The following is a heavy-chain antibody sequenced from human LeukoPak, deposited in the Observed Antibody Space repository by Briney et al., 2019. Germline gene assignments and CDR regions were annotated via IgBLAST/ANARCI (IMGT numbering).Heavy chain of an antibody. V-gene: IGHV4-34*01. CDR1: GGSFSGYY. CDR3: ARGRPNYDSSGYYPSYYFDY. Sequence: SETLSLTCAVYGGSFSGYYWSWIRQPPGKGLEWIGEINHSGSTNYNPSLKSRVTISVDTSKNQFSLKLSSVTAADTAVYYCARGRPNYDSSGYYPSYYFDYWGQGTLVTVSS. J-gene: IGHJ4*02. D-gene: IGHD3-22*01. CDR2: INHSGST.